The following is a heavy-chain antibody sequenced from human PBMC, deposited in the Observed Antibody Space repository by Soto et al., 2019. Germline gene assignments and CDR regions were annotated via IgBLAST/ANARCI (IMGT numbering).Heavy chain of an antibody. J-gene: IGHJ6*02. CDR1: GGSFSGHY. Sequence: SETLSLTCAVYGGSFSGHYWSGIRQPPGKGLEWIGEINHSGSTNYNPSLKSRVTISVDTSKNQFSLKLSSVTAADTAVYYCARGGIGYYYYGMDVRGQGTTVTVSS. V-gene: IGHV4-34*01. CDR2: INHSGST. CDR3: ARGGIGYYYYGMDV.